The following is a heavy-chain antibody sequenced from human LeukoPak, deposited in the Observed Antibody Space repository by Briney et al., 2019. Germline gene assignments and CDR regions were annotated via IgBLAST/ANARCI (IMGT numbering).Heavy chain of an antibody. CDR2: INPSSGGT. CDR1: GYTFTGYY. CDR3: ATDSQGVGATSWSY. J-gene: IGHJ4*02. Sequence: ASVKVSCKASGYTFTGYYMHWVRQAPGQGLEWMGWINPSSGGTNYAQKFQGRVTMTRDTSISTAYMELSSLRSEDTAVYYCATDSQGVGATSWSYWGQGTLVTVSS. D-gene: IGHD1-26*01. V-gene: IGHV1-2*02.